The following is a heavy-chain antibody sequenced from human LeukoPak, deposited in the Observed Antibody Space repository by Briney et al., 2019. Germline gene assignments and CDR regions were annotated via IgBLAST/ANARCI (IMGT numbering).Heavy chain of an antibody. Sequence: SETLSLTCTVSGVSISSNYWSWLRQPPGKGLEWIEYISYSGSNNYNPSLKSRVTISMDTSKNQLSLSLRSVTAADTAVYYCAGYDHTNSLAHWGQGTLVTVSS. J-gene: IGHJ4*02. CDR3: AGYDHTNSLAH. V-gene: IGHV4-59*13. D-gene: IGHD4-11*01. CDR1: GVSISSNY. CDR2: ISYSGSN.